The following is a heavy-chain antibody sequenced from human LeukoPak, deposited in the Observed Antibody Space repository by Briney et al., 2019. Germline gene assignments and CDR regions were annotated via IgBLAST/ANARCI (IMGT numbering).Heavy chain of an antibody. V-gene: IGHV1-3*01. J-gene: IGHJ4*02. CDR2: INAGNGNT. CDR1: GYTFTSYA. Sequence: ASVEVSCKASGYTFTSYAMHWVRQAPGQRLEWMEWINAGNGNTKYSQKFQGRVTITRDTSASTAYMELSSLRSEDTAVYYCARGSSGWSTFDYWGQGTLVTVSS. D-gene: IGHD6-19*01. CDR3: ARGSSGWSTFDY.